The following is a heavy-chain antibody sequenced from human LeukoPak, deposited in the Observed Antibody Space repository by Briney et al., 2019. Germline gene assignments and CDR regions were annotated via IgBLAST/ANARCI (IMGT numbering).Heavy chain of an antibody. CDR1: GYTFTGYY. CDR3: ARGEGDFWSGYYSLTYFDY. CDR2: INPNSGCT. V-gene: IGHV1-2*02. Sequence: ASVKVSCKASGYTFTGYYMHWVRQAPGQGLEWVGWINPNSGCTDYVQKFQGRLTMTRDTSSSPAYMELSRLRSADTAVYYCARGEGDFWSGYYSLTYFDYWGQGTLVTVSS. J-gene: IGHJ4*02. D-gene: IGHD3-3*01.